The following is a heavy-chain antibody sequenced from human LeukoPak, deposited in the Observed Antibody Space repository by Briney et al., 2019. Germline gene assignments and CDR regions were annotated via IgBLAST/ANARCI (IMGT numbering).Heavy chain of an antibody. D-gene: IGHD2-21*02. CDR2: ISYDGSNK. CDR3: AKDECGGDCLFADY. J-gene: IGHJ4*02. V-gene: IGHV3-30*18. CDR1: GFTFSSYG. Sequence: GGSLRLSCAASGFTFSSYGMHWVRQAPGKGREWVAVISYDGSNKYYADSVKGRFTISRDNSKNTLYLQMNSLRAEDTAVYYCAKDECGGDCLFADYWGQGPLVTVSS.